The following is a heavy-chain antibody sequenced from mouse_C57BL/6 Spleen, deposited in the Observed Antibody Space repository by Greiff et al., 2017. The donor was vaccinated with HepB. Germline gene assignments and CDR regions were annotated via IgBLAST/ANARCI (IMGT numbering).Heavy chain of an antibody. J-gene: IGHJ4*01. Sequence: DVQLQESGGDLVKPGGSLKLSCAASGFTFSSYGMSWVRQTPDKRLEWVATISSGGSYTYYPDSVKGRFTISRDNAKNTLYLQMSSLKSEDTAMYYCARQSYYGSSYNYYAMDYWGQGTSVTVSS. CDR2: ISSGGSYT. CDR3: ARQSYYGSSYNYYAMDY. D-gene: IGHD1-1*01. CDR1: GFTFSSYG. V-gene: IGHV5-6*01.